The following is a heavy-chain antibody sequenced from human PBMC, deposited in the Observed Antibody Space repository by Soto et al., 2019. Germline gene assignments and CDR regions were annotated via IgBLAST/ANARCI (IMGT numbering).Heavy chain of an antibody. CDR1: GGSISSGGYY. J-gene: IGHJ5*02. V-gene: IGHV4-31*03. CDR2: IYYSGST. CDR3: ARELRGGYDLNWFDP. D-gene: IGHD5-12*01. Sequence: SETLSLTCTVSGGSISSGGYYWSWIRQHPGKGLEWIGYIYYSGSTYYNPSLKSRVTISVDTSKNQFSLKLSSVTAADTAVYYCARELRGGYDLNWFDPWGQGTLVTVSS.